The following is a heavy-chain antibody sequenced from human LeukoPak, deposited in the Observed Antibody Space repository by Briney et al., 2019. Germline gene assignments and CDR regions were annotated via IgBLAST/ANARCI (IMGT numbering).Heavy chain of an antibody. V-gene: IGHV4-34*01. D-gene: IGHD6-13*01. J-gene: IGHJ4*02. CDR2: INHSGST. CDR3: ARGVSSSSWYSEYYYFDY. Sequence: SETLSLTCAVYGGSFGGYYWSWIRQPPGKGLEWIGEINHSGSTNYNPSLKSRVTISVDTSKNQFSLKLSSVTAADTAVYYCARGVSSSSWYSEYYYFDYWGQGTLVTVSS. CDR1: GGSFGGYY.